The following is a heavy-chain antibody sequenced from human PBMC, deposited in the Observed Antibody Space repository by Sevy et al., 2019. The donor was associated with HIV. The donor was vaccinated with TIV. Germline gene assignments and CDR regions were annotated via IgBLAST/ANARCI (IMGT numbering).Heavy chain of an antibody. V-gene: IGHV3-7*03. CDR2: IKQDGSEK. CDR1: GFTFSSYW. D-gene: IGHD3-10*01. Sequence: GGSLRLSCAASGFTFSSYWMSWVRQAPGKGLEWVANIKQDGSEKYYVDSVKGRFTISRDNAKNSLYLQMNSLRAEDTAGYYCARDTVSYYYGSGSYHYYYGMDVWGQGTTVTVSS. J-gene: IGHJ6*02. CDR3: ARDTVSYYYGSGSYHYYYGMDV.